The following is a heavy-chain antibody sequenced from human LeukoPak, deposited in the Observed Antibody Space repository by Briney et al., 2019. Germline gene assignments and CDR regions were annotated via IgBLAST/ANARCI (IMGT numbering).Heavy chain of an antibody. Sequence: KSGGSLRLSCAASGFTFSSYSMNWVRQAPGKGLEWVSSISSSSSYIYYADSVNGRFTISRDNAKNSLYLQMNSLRAEDTAVYYCARDLSLGQQLAEKYFDYWGQGTLVTVSS. J-gene: IGHJ4*02. D-gene: IGHD6-13*01. CDR3: ARDLSLGQQLAEKYFDY. CDR1: GFTFSSYS. V-gene: IGHV3-21*01. CDR2: ISSSSSYI.